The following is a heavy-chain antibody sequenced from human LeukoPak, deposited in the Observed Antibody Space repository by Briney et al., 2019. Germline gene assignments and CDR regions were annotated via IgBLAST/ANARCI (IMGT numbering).Heavy chain of an antibody. J-gene: IGHJ4*02. Sequence: ASVKVSCKASGYTFTNYYIHWVRQAPGQGLEWMGIINPSGGSTNFAQKFLGRVTMTRDTSTSTVYMELSSLRSEDTAVYYCARGMKGKEYCGGDSCGPWVGYWGQGTLVTVSS. V-gene: IGHV1-46*01. CDR1: GYTFTNYY. CDR2: INPSGGST. CDR3: ARGMKGKEYCGGDSCGPWVGY. D-gene: IGHD2-21*02.